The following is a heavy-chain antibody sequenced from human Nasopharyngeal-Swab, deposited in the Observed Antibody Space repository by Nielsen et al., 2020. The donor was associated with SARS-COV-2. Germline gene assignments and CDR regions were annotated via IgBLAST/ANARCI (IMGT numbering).Heavy chain of an antibody. J-gene: IGHJ3*02. CDR1: GFTLSNNN. CDR3: ARGRFDI. CDR2: ISSSSSTI. V-gene: IGHV3-48*02. Sequence: GESLKISCAASGFTLSNNNMNWVRQAPGRGLEWVSYISSSSSTIYYVDSVKGRFTISRDIAKNSLYLQMNSLRDEDTAVYYCARGRFDIWGQGTMVTVSS.